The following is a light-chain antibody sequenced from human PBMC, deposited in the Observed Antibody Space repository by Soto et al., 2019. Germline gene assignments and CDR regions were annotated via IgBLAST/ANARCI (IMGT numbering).Light chain of an antibody. J-gene: IGLJ3*02. Sequence: QSALTQPPSASGSPGQSVTISCTGTSSDVGDYNYVSWYQQHPGKAPKLMIYEVSKRPSGVPDRFSGSKSGNTASLTVSGLQAEDEADYYCRSYAGSNNGVFGGGTKLTVL. CDR1: SSDVGDYNY. CDR3: RSYAGSNNGV. CDR2: EVS. V-gene: IGLV2-8*01.